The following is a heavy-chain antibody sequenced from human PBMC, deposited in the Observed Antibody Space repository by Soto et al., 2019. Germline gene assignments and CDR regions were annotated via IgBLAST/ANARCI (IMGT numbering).Heavy chain of an antibody. D-gene: IGHD3-22*01. J-gene: IGHJ5*02. CDR3: ARDLGTTIAGPPRRETYGGLDP. Sequence: QVQLVQSGAEVKRPGSSVKLSCKASGGTFTYYGISWVRQAPGQGLEWMGGIIPIIGPATYAQKFQGRVTITADQSTXXXYMELSSLGSEDTALYYCARDLGTTIAGPPRRETYGGLDPWGQGTLVTVSS. CDR2: IIPIIGPA. CDR1: GGTFTYYG. V-gene: IGHV1-69*01.